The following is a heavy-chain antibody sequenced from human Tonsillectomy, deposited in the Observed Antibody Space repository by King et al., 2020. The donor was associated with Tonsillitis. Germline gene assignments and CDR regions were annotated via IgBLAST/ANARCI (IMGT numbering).Heavy chain of an antibody. Sequence: LQLQESGPGLVKPSETLSLTCTVSGGSISSYYWSWIRQPPGKGLEWIGYIYYSGSTNYNPSLKSRVTISVDTSKNQFSLKLSSVTAADTAVYYCARDYVDYFMDGLLGYWGQGTLVTVSS. V-gene: IGHV4-59*01. CDR1: GGSISSYY. J-gene: IGHJ4*02. D-gene: IGHD4-17*01. CDR2: IYYSGST. CDR3: ARDYVDYFMDGLLGY.